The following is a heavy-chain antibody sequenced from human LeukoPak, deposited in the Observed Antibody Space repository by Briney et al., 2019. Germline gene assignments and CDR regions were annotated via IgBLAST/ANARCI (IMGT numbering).Heavy chain of an antibody. D-gene: IGHD3-10*01. CDR2: IWYDGSNK. V-gene: IGHV3-33*01. Sequence: GGSLRLSCTASGFTFSSYGMHWVRQAPGKGLEWVAVIWYDGSNKYYADSVKGRFTISRDNSKNTLYLQVNSLRAEDTAVYYCARNRRFGSGSYYAFDIWGQGTMVTVSS. CDR1: GFTFSSYG. CDR3: ARNRRFGSGSYYAFDI. J-gene: IGHJ3*02.